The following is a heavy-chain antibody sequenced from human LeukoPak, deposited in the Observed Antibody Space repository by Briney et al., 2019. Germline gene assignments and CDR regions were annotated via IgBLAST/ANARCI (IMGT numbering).Heavy chain of an antibody. J-gene: IGHJ5*02. CDR1: GGSISSSSYY. D-gene: IGHD3-10*01. CDR3: ARLYGSGAYYNEEYWFDP. Sequence: PSETLSLTCTVSGGSISSSSYYWGWIRQPPGKGLEWIGYIYHSGSTYYNSSLQSRVTLSVDRSKNQFSLRLTSVTAADTAVYYCARLYGSGAYYNEEYWFDPWGQGTLVTVSS. V-gene: IGHV4-39*07. CDR2: IYHSGST.